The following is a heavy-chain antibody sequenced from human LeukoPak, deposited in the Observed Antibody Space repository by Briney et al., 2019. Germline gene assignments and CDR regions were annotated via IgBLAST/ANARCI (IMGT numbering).Heavy chain of an antibody. CDR2: ISYSGFT. CDR3: AGHHPRNTVDF. Sequence: SQTLSLTCTVSGGSISSYQWSWIRQPPGKGLEWIGYISYSGFTNYNPSLKSRVTISLDTSKNQFSLKLTSVTAADTAVYYCAGHHPRNTVDFWGQGTLVTVSS. J-gene: IGHJ4*02. D-gene: IGHD2/OR15-2a*01. CDR1: GGSISSYQ. V-gene: IGHV4-59*08.